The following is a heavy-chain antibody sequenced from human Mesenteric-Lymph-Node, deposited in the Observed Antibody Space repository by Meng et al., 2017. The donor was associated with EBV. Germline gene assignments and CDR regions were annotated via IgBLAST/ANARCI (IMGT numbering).Heavy chain of an antibody. CDR2: IYYTGST. J-gene: IGHJ5*02. D-gene: IGHD2-21*01. Sequence: HLQEPGPGLVKPSETLSPTCPVSGAYISSSNYYWGWIRQPPGKGLEWIGSIYYTGSTYYNPSLKSRLTISLDTSKKQFSLKLFSVTAADTAIYYCGRLPLEVEVVAPWSWGQGTLVTVSS. CDR1: GAYISSSNYY. V-gene: IGHV4-39*01. CDR3: GRLPLEVEVVAPWS.